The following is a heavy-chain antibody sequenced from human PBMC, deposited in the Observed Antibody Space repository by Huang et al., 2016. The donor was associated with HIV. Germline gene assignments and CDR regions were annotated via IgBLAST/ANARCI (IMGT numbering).Heavy chain of an antibody. V-gene: IGHV3-30*02. CDR1: GCPFSAYG. CDR3: VKERGSSRARSSFDF. CDR2: IRYDGNND. Sequence: QVRLGESGGGVVQPGASLTLSCSASGCPFSAYGMDWVSQAPGKGLEWVSFIRYDGNNDYLIGSVKGRFTISRDNSNNTLYLRMNSLRPEDTAVYYCVKERGSSRARSSFDFWGQGTSVIVSS. J-gene: IGHJ3*01. D-gene: IGHD6-13*01.